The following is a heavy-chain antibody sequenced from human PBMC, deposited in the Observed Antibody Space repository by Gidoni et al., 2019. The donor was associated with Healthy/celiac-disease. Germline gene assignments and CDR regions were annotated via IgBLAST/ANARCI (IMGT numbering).Heavy chain of an antibody. Sequence: QVQLVESGGGVVQPGRSMRLSCAASGFTFISYAMPWVRQAPGKGLEWVAVISYDGSNKYYADAVKGRFTISRDNSKNTLYLQMNSLRAEDTAVYYCARDYSNYFYYYYGMDVWGQGTTVTVSS. CDR1: GFTFISYA. J-gene: IGHJ6*02. V-gene: IGHV3-30-3*01. CDR3: ARDYSNYFYYYYGMDV. CDR2: ISYDGSNK. D-gene: IGHD4-4*01.